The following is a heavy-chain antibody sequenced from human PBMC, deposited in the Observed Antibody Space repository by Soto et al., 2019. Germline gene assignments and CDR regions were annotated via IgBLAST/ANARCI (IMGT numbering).Heavy chain of an antibody. CDR1: GFTFSSYW. CDR2: IKQDGSEK. D-gene: IGHD5-12*01. CDR3: ARDGWLRLLTWFDP. V-gene: IGHV3-7*01. Sequence: GGSLRLSCAASGFTFSSYWMSWVRQAPGKGLEWVANIKQDGSEKYYVDSVKGRFTISRDNAKNSLYLQMNSLRAEDTAVYYCARDGWLRLLTWFDPWGQGTLVTVSS. J-gene: IGHJ5*02.